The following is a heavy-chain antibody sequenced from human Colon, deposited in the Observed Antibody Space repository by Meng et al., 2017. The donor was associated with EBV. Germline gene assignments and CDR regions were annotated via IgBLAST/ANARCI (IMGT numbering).Heavy chain of an antibody. V-gene: IGHV4-39*01. CDR2: QCHADDT. J-gene: IGHJ4*02. Sequence: LMRELGRGLVKPSGTLSLTCTVSGGPISRTGTCGGWIRQPPGKGLEWIGSQCHADDTYYNPSLMGRVTISVDTSKNQVSLKLTSVTAADTSIYYCARHTFSGNPGGIDSWGQGILVTVSS. CDR3: ARHTFSGNPGGIDS. D-gene: IGHD4-23*01. CDR1: GGPISRTGTC.